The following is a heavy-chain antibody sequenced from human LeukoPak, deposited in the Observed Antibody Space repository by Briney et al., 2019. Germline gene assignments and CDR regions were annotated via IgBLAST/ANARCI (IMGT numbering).Heavy chain of an antibody. V-gene: IGHV4-59*01. CDR1: GGSISSYY. CDR2: IYYSGST. D-gene: IGHD4-17*01. Sequence: SETLSLTCTVSGGSISSYYWSWIRQPPGKGPEWIGYIYYSGSTNYNPSLKSRVTISVDTSKNQFSLKLSSVTAADTAVYCCANSHPTGGWFDPWGQGTLVTVSS. J-gene: IGHJ5*02. CDR3: ANSHPTGGWFDP.